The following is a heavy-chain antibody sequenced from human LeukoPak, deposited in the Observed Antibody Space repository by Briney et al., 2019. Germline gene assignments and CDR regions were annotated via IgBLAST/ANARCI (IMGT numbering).Heavy chain of an antibody. Sequence: GRSLRLSCAASGFTFSSYAMHWVRQAPGKGLEWVAVISCDGSNKYYADSVKGRFTISRDNSKNTLYLQMNSLRAEDTAVYYCARESEPRLIWFVGGEHYYFDYWGQGTLVTVSS. CDR1: GFTFSSYA. V-gene: IGHV3-30-3*01. D-gene: IGHD3-10*01. CDR3: ARESEPRLIWFVGGEHYYFDY. CDR2: ISCDGSNK. J-gene: IGHJ4*02.